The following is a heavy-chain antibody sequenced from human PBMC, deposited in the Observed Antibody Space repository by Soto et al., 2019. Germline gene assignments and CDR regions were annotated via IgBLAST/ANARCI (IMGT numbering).Heavy chain of an antibody. Sequence: QVQLEQSGGEVKKPGSSVKVSCKASRVTFSKFIVTWVRQAPGLGLEWVGGIIPIFGTANYAKKFQGRVTITADESTSTSYMEVNNLRSEDTAVYYCAKVRYSSPMGYYYGMDVWGQGTTVTVSS. D-gene: IGHD6-19*01. V-gene: IGHV1-69*01. J-gene: IGHJ6*02. CDR3: AKVRYSSPMGYYYGMDV. CDR2: IIPIFGTA. CDR1: RVTFSKFI.